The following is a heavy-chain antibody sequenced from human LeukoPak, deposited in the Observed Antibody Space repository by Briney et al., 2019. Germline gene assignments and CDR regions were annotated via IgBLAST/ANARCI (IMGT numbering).Heavy chain of an antibody. CDR1: GGSFSGYY. J-gene: IGHJ6*02. CDR3: ARGWSGELHGNFYYFYGLDV. CDR2: INHSGSI. D-gene: IGHD3-10*01. V-gene: IGHV4-34*01. Sequence: SETLSLTCGVYGGSFSGYYWSWIRQPPEKGLEWIGEINHSGSIKYKPSLKTRVTISVDTSKNQFSLKLTSVTAADTAVYSCARGWSGELHGNFYYFYGLDVWGQGTTVTVSS.